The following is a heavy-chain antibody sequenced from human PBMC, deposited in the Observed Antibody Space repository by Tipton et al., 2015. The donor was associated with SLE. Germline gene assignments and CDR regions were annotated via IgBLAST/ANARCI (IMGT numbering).Heavy chain of an antibody. D-gene: IGHD3-9*01. CDR3: ANYDILTGYLDY. V-gene: IGHV4-59*01. J-gene: IGHJ4*02. Sequence: TLSLTCTVSGGSINNYYWSWIRQPPGKGLEWIGYIYYTGSTHYNPSLKTRVTISVDTSKNQFSLKLSSVTAADTAVYYCANYDILTGYLDYWGQGTLVTVSS. CDR2: IYYTGST. CDR1: GGSINNYY.